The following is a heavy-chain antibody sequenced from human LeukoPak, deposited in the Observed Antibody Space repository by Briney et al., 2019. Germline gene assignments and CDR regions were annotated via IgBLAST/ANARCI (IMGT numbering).Heavy chain of an antibody. J-gene: IGHJ5*02. V-gene: IGHV1-18*01. CDR3: ARGGITMVRGAYSWLDP. D-gene: IGHD3-10*01. CDR1: GYTFTSYD. Sequence: ASVKVSCKASGYTFTSYDINWVRQATGQGLEWMGWISAYNGNTNYAQKLQGRVTMTTDTSTSTAYMELRSLRSDDTAVYYCARGGITMVRGAYSWLDPWGQGTLVTVSS. CDR2: ISAYNGNT.